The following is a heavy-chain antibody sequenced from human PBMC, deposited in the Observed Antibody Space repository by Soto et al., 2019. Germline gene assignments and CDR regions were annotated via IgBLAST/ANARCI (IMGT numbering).Heavy chain of an antibody. CDR1: GFTFSVYG. D-gene: IGHD6-19*01. CDR2: VSYDGSIT. Sequence: QVQLVESGGGVVQPGRSLRLSCAASGFTFSVYGMHWVRQAPGKGLEWVSLVSYDGSITYYADSVKGRFTISRDNSKNTLYLQLNSLRVEDTAVYYCAKDGSHLAVAGTSPTSYFYGLAVWGQGTTVTVSS. V-gene: IGHV3-30*18. J-gene: IGHJ6*02. CDR3: AKDGSHLAVAGTSPTSYFYGLAV.